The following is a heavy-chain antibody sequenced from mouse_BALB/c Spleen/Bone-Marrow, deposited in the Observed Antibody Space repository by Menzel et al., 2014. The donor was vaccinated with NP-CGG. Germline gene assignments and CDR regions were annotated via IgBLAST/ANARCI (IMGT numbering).Heavy chain of an antibody. Sequence: SGGGLVKPGGSLKLSCAASGFAFSSYDMSWVRQTPEKRLEWVAYISSGGGSTYYPDTVKGRFTISRDNAKNTLFLQMTSLRSEDTAMYHCARGWSLPGWLAYWGQGTRVTVSA. V-gene: IGHV5-12-1*01. J-gene: IGHJ3*01. CDR1: GFAFSSYD. D-gene: IGHD1-1*02. CDR3: ARGWSLPGWLAY. CDR2: ISSGGGST.